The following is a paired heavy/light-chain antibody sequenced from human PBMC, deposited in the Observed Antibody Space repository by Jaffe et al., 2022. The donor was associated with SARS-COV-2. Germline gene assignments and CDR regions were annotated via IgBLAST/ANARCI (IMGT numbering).Heavy chain of an antibody. Sequence: EVQLVESGGGLVQPGGSLRLSCAASGFTFSSYEMNWVRQAPGKGLEWVSYISSSGSTIYYADSVKGRFTISRDNAKNSLYLQMNSLRAEDTAVYYCARVSGTIGTNYYYGMDVWGQGTTVTVSS. D-gene: IGHD1-7*01. CDR3: ARVSGTIGTNYYYGMDV. CDR1: GFTFSSYE. J-gene: IGHJ6*02. V-gene: IGHV3-48*03. CDR2: ISSSGSTI.
Light chain of an antibody. Sequence: SYELTQPPSVSVSPGQTARITCSGDALPKQYAYWYQQKPGQAPVLVIYKDSERPSGIPERFSGSSSGTTVTLTISGVQAEDEADYYCQSADSSGTYPVFGGGTQLTVL. V-gene: IGLV3-25*03. CDR1: ALPKQY. J-gene: IGLJ7*01. CDR3: QSADSSGTYPV. CDR2: KDS.